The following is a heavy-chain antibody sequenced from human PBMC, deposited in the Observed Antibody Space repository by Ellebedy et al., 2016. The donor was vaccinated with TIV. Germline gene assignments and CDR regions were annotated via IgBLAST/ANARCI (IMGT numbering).Heavy chain of an antibody. CDR3: ARGRGYNYGYPTEGGLFDS. CDR2: IVAIFGTA. D-gene: IGHD5-18*01. Sequence: ASVKVSXXTSGGTFNKYAISWVRQAPGQGLEWMGGIVAIFGTAKHAQKFQGRVTITADEGTRTAYMELSSLRPEDTAVYYCARGRGYNYGYPTEGGLFDSWGQGTLVTVSS. V-gene: IGHV1-69*13. CDR1: GGTFNKYA. J-gene: IGHJ4*02.